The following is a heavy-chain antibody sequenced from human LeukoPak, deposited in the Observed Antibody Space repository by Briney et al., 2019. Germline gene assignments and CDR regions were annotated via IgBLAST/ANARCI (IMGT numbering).Heavy chain of an antibody. CDR1: GFTFSSYG. J-gene: IGHJ4*02. D-gene: IGHD3-10*01. CDR3: AKIGLWFGELFYFDY. CDR2: ISYDGSNK. V-gene: IGHV3-30*18. Sequence: GGSLRLSCAASGFTFSSYGMHWVRQAPGKGLEWVTVISYDGSNKYYADSVKGRFTISRDNSKNTLYLQMNSLRAEDTAVYYCAKIGLWFGELFYFDYWGQGTLVTVSS.